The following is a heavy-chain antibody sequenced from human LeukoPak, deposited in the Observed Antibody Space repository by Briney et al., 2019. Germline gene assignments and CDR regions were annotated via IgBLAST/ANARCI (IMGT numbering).Heavy chain of an antibody. V-gene: IGHV1-69*05. J-gene: IGHJ4*02. Sequence: SVKVSCKASGGTFSSYAISWVRQAPGQGLEWMGGIIPIFGTANYAQKFQGRVTITTDESTSTAYMEPSSLRSEDTAVYYCASPQGMVDYFDYWGQGTLVTVSS. CDR3: ASPQGMVDYFDY. CDR2: IIPIFGTA. CDR1: GGTFSSYA. D-gene: IGHD2-8*01.